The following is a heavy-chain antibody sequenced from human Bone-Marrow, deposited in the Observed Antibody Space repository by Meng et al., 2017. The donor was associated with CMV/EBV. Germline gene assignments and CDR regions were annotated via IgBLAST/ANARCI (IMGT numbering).Heavy chain of an antibody. CDR3: ARDEFNIYSGNYFGHSAY. J-gene: IGHJ4*02. Sequence: GEPLQIPCAASGFIFSSYSMNWVRQTPGKGLEWVSYISGSGSNVHYADSVKGRFTISRDNAKNSLYLQMNSLRAEDTAVYYCARDEFNIYSGNYFGHSAYWGQGALVTVSS. V-gene: IGHV3-48*04. CDR1: GFIFSSYS. D-gene: IGHD1-26*01. CDR2: ISGSGSNV.